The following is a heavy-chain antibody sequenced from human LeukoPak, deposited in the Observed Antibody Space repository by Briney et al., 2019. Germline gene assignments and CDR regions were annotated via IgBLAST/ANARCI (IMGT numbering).Heavy chain of an antibody. CDR2: FDPEDGET. D-gene: IGHD4-11*01. CDR3: ARDPTMTTVTTSGSFDI. V-gene: IGHV1-24*01. CDR1: GYTLTELS. Sequence: ASVTVSCKVSGYTLTELSMHWVRQAPGKGLEWMGGFDPEDGETIYAQKFQGRVTITADKSTSTAYMELSSLRSEDTAVYYCARDPTMTTVTTSGSFDIWGQGTMVTVSS. J-gene: IGHJ3*02.